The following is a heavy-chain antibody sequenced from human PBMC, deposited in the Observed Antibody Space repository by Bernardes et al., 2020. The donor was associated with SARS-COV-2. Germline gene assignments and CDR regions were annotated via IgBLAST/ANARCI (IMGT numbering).Heavy chain of an antibody. CDR1: GLTFSSIW. V-gene: IGHV3-74*01. CDR2: TNEDATFP. CDR3: ARHVDGKEDF. Sequence: GGSLRLSCAAPGLTFSSIWTHWARHVPGKALVWVSRTNEDATFPDYPDSVKGRFTISRDNAKNTLFLHMNSLRAEDTAVYYCARHVDGKEDFWGQGTLVTFAS. J-gene: IGHJ4*02.